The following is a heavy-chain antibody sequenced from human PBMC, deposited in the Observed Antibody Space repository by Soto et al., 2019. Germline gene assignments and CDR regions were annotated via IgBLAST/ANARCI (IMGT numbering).Heavy chain of an antibody. J-gene: IGHJ4*02. CDR1: GYTFTSYG. CDR2: ISAYNGNT. D-gene: IGHD2-2*01. CDR3: ARAIVVVPATPEYDFDY. Sequence: ASVKVSCKASGYTFTSYGISWVRQAPGQGLEWMGWISAYNGNTNYAQKLQGRVTMTTDTSTSTAYMELRSLRSDDTAVYYCARAIVVVPATPEYDFDYWGQGTLVTVSS. V-gene: IGHV1-18*01.